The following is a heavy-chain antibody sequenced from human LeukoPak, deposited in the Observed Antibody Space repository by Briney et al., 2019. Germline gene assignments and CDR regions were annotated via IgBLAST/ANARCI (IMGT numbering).Heavy chain of an antibody. CDR2: ISAYNGNT. CDR1: GYTFTIYG. V-gene: IGHV1-18*04. Sequence: ASVKVSCKASGYTFTIYGISWVRQAPGQGREWMGWISAYNGNTNYAQKLQGRVTMTTDTSTSTAYMELRSLRSDDTAVYYCARDRPQVLWFGELIDYWGQGTLVTVSS. CDR3: ARDRPQVLWFGELIDY. D-gene: IGHD3-10*01. J-gene: IGHJ4*02.